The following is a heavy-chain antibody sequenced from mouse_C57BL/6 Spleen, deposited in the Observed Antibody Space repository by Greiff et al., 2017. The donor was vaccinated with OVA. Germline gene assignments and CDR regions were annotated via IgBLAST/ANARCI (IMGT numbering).Heavy chain of an antibody. CDR1: GYTFTSYW. D-gene: IGHD3-2*02. J-gene: IGHJ3*01. CDR2: IHPNSGST. Sequence: VQLQQPGAELVKPGASVKLSCKASGYTFTSYWMHWVKQRPGQGLEWIGMIHPNSGSTNYNEKFKSKATLTVDKSSSTAYMQLSSLTSEDSAVYCCARRSSGAWFAYWGQGTLVTVSA. V-gene: IGHV1-64*01. CDR3: ARRSSGAWFAY.